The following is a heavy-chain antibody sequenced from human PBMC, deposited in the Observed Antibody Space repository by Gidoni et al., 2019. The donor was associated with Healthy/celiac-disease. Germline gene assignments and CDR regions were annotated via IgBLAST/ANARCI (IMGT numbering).Heavy chain of an antibody. CDR1: GFTFSSYA. Sequence: QVQLVQSGGGVVQPGRSLRLSAAASGFTFSSYAMHWVRQAPGTGLEWVAVISYDGSNKYYADSVKGRFTISRDNSKNTLYLQMNSLRAEDTAVYYCARATPAVAGDYWGQGTLVTVSS. CDR3: ARATPAVAGDY. V-gene: IGHV3-30-3*01. J-gene: IGHJ4*02. D-gene: IGHD6-19*01. CDR2: ISYDGSNK.